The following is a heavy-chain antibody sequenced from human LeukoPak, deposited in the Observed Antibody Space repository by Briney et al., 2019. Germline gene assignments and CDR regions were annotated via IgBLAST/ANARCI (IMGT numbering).Heavy chain of an antibody. V-gene: IGHV1-8*03. Sequence: ALVKVSCKASGYTFTSYDINWVRQAPGQGLEWMGWMNPNSGNTGYAQKFQGRVTITRNTSISTAYMELSSLRSEDTAVYYCARARRLTGTRTSRWYYFDYWGQGTLVTVSS. CDR3: ARARRLTGTRTSRWYYFDY. CDR2: MNPNSGNT. CDR1: GYTFTSYD. J-gene: IGHJ4*02. D-gene: IGHD1-7*01.